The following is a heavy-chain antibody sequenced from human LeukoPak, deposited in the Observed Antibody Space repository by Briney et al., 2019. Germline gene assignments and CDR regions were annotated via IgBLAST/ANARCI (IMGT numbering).Heavy chain of an antibody. J-gene: IGHJ4*02. Sequence: ASVKVSCKASGYTFTSYYMHWVRQAPGQGLEWMGIINPSGGSTSYAQKFQGRVTMTRDMSTSTVYMELSSLRSEDTAVYYCASDGASGYYGSGGVYWGQGTLVTVSS. CDR2: INPSGGST. CDR3: ASDGASGYYGSGGVY. D-gene: IGHD3-10*01. CDR1: GYTFTSYY. V-gene: IGHV1-46*01.